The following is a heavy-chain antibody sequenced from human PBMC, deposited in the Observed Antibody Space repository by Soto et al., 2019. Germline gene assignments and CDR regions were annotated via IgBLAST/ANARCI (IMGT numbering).Heavy chain of an antibody. Sequence: QVQLQESGPGLVKPSQTLSLTCTVSGGSISSGGYYWSWVRQHPGKGLEWIGYIYYSGSTYYNPSLNSRVTISVDTSKNQFSLKMSSVTAADAAVYFCAREQIPGMDVWGKGTTVTVSS. J-gene: IGHJ6*03. CDR1: GGSISSGGYY. V-gene: IGHV4-31*03. CDR3: AREQIPGMDV. CDR2: IYYSGST.